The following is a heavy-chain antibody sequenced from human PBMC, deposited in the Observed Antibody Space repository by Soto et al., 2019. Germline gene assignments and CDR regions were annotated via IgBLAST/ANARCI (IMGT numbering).Heavy chain of an antibody. Sequence: GASVKVSCKASGYTFTSYGISWVRQAPGQGLEWMGWISAYNGNTNYAQKLQGRVTMTTDTSTSTAYMELRSLRSDDTAVYYCARDLLSSWSSGYFLYFDYWGQGTLVTVSS. D-gene: IGHD3-22*01. CDR2: ISAYNGNT. CDR1: GYTFTSYG. CDR3: ARDLLSSWSSGYFLYFDY. J-gene: IGHJ4*02. V-gene: IGHV1-18*01.